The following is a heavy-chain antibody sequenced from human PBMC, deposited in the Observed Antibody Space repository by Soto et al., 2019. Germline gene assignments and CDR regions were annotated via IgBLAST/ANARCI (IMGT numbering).Heavy chain of an antibody. Sequence: QVQLQESGPGLVKPSQTLSLTCTVSGGSISNADYYWSWVRQPPGKGLEWIGYIYYSGSSFFKPSLKSRVTMSTDTSKNPFSLRLTSVTAADTAVYYCARAIVVTVSGMDVWGRGPTVTVSS. CDR2: IYYSGSS. D-gene: IGHD5-12*01. V-gene: IGHV4-30-4*01. CDR1: GGSISNADYY. CDR3: ARAIVVTVSGMDV. J-gene: IGHJ6*02.